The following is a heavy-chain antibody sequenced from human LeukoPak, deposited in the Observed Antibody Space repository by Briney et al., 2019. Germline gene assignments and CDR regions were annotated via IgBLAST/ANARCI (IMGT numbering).Heavy chain of an antibody. CDR2: INPNSGGT. J-gene: IGHJ4*02. D-gene: IGHD3-3*01. CDR1: GYTFTSYD. Sequence: GASVKVSCKASGYTFTSYDINWVRQATGQGLEWMGWINPNSGGTNYAQKFQGRATMTRDTSISTAYMELSRLRSDDTAVYYCARGPHITILGYYFDYWGQGTLVTVSS. CDR3: ARGPHITILGYYFDY. V-gene: IGHV1-2*02.